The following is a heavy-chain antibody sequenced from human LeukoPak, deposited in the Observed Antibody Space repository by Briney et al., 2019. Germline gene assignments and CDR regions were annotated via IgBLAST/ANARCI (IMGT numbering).Heavy chain of an antibody. J-gene: IGHJ3*02. CDR1: GDSFSSHY. V-gene: IGHV4-59*11. CDR3: ARDLVTVTKGFDI. Sequence: SETLSFTCAVSGDSFSSHYWTWIRQSPGTGLEWIGYISHIGRTNYNPSLKSRVTISIDTSKNQFSLKLRSVTAADTAVYYCARDLVTVTKGFDIWGQGTMVSVSS. D-gene: IGHD4-17*01. CDR2: ISHIGRT.